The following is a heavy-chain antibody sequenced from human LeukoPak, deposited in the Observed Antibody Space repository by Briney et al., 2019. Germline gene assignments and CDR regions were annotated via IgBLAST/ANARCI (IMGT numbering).Heavy chain of an antibody. V-gene: IGHV3-53*01. CDR1: GFTVSSNS. J-gene: IGHJ4*02. D-gene: IGHD3-10*01. CDR3: ARLLWFGEGFFDY. CDR2: IYSDNT. Sequence: GGSLRLSCTVSGFTVSSNSMSWVRQAPGKGLEWVSFIYSDNTHYSDSVKGRFTISRDNSKNTLYLQMNSLRAEDTAVYYCARLLWFGEGFFDYWGQGTLVTVSS.